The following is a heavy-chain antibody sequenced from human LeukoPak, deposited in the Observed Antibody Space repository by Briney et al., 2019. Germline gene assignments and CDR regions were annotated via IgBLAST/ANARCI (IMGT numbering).Heavy chain of an antibody. Sequence: GGSARLSSAADALTCASPEINWVRPAEGKGPEWVSSINGDSSSIHYADSVKGRFTISRHSVKILVYLQMNSLRDEDTAVYYCDYQGNWGQGTLVTVSS. CDR3: DYQGN. D-gene: IGHD5-12*01. V-gene: IGHV3-48*02. CDR1: ALTCASPE. J-gene: IGHJ1*01. CDR2: INGDSSSI.